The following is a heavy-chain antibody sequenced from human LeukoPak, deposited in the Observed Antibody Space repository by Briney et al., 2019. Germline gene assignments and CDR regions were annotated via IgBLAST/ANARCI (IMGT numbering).Heavy chain of an antibody. J-gene: IGHJ4*02. CDR3: ARERVIGYNGRYFDY. V-gene: IGHV3-30*03. D-gene: IGHD5-24*01. Sequence: PGGSLRLSCTASGFTFTNNSMHWVRQAPGKGLEWVAVISYDGSNKYYADSVKGRFTISRDNSKNTLYLQMNSLRAEDTAVYYCARERVIGYNGRYFDYWGQGTLVTVSS. CDR2: ISYDGSNK. CDR1: GFTFTNNS.